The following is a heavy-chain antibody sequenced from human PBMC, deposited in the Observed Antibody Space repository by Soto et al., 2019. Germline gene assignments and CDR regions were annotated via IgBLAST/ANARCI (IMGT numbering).Heavy chain of an antibody. J-gene: IGHJ4*02. V-gene: IGHV3-11*01. CDR1: GFTFSDYY. D-gene: IGHD5-12*01. CDR2: ISSSGSTI. CDR3: ARDRPDELEMATIDY. Sequence: GGSLRLSCAASGFTFSDYYMSWIRQAPGKGLEWVSYISSSGSTIYYADSVKGRFTISRDNAKNSLYLQMNSLRAEDTAVYYCARDRPDELEMATIDYWGQGTLVTVSS.